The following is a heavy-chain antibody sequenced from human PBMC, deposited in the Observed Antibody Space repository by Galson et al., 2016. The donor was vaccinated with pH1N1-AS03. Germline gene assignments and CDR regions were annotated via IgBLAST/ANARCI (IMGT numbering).Heavy chain of an antibody. V-gene: IGHV4-39*02. CDR1: GGSLSSSSYY. D-gene: IGHD6-13*01. CDR2: FYHSGNT. Sequence: SETLSLTCTVSGGSLSSSSYYWAWFRQPPGKGLEWLGSFYHSGNTYYNPSLKSRITISADTSKNQFSLNLSSVTAADTAVYYCATDENRRSWPTVDIWGQGTTVTVSS. J-gene: IGHJ3*02. CDR3: ATDENRRSWPTVDI.